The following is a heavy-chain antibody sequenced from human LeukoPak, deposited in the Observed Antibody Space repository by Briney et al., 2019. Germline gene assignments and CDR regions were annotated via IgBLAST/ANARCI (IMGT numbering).Heavy chain of an antibody. D-gene: IGHD5-18*01. J-gene: IGHJ4*02. CDR1: GFMFGSYA. V-gene: IGHV3-30*04. Sequence: PGGSLRLSCTASGFMFGSYAMQWVRQAPGKGLVWVALISYNGRKKYYADSVKGRFSISRDSSDTLYLQMNSLRGEDTAVYYCARGAHYTIGDTYDSDYWGQGTLVIVSS. CDR3: ARGAHYTIGDTYDSDY. CDR2: ISYNGRKK.